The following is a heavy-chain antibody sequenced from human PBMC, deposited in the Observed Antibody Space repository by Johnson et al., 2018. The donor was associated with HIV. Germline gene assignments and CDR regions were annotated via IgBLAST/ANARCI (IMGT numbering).Heavy chain of an antibody. J-gene: IGHJ3*01. CDR1: GFAFSSYG. D-gene: IGHD3-10*01. CDR3: ATLWFGEGSVYDAFDV. V-gene: IGHV3-30*03. Sequence: QMLLVESGGGVVQPGRSLRLSCAASGFAFSSYGIHWVRQAPGKGLEWVAVISNDGSNEYYADSVKGRFTISRDNPKNTLYLQMNSLRAEDTAVYYCATLWFGEGSVYDAFDVWGQGTMVTVSS. CDR2: ISNDGSNE.